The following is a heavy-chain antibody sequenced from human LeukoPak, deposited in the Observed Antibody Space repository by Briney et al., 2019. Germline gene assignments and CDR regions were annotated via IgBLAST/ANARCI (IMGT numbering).Heavy chain of an antibody. Sequence: SETLSLTCTVSGGSISSYYWSWIRQPPGKGLEWIGYIYYSGSTNYNPSLKSRVTISVDTSKNQFSLKLSSVTAADTAVYYCARAITGTTPTYYYYYMDVWGKGTTVTVSS. CDR2: IYYSGST. V-gene: IGHV4-59*12. CDR3: ARAITGTTPTYYYYYMDV. J-gene: IGHJ6*03. D-gene: IGHD1-7*01. CDR1: GGSISSYY.